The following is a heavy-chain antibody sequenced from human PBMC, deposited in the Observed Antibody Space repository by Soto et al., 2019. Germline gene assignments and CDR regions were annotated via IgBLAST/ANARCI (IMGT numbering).Heavy chain of an antibody. J-gene: IGHJ5*02. V-gene: IGHV3-53*01. CDR1: GLTVRTTY. Sequence: EVRLVQSGGGLIHPGGSLRLSCVASGLTVRTTYMNWVRQAPGKGLEWVSVIHTADTAYYADSVKGRFTIPRDNSKNTLYLQMNCLRAADTAIYYGARGPSFDPWGQGTLVTVSS. CDR2: IHTADTA. CDR3: ARGPSFDP.